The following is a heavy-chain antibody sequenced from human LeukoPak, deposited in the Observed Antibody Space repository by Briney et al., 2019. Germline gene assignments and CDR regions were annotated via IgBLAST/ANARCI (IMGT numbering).Heavy chain of an antibody. Sequence: TGGSLRLSCAASGFTFSSYSMNWVRQAPGKGLEWVSYISSSSSTIYYADSVKGRFTISRDNAKNSLYLQMNSLRDEGTAVYYCAREGVAAAVDYYYGMDVWGQGTTVTVSS. D-gene: IGHD6-13*01. J-gene: IGHJ6*02. CDR1: GFTFSSYS. CDR2: ISSSSSTI. V-gene: IGHV3-48*02. CDR3: AREGVAAAVDYYYGMDV.